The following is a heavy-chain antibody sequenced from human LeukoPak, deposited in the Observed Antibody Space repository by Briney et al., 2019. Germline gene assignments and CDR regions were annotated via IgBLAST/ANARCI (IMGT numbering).Heavy chain of an antibody. V-gene: IGHV3-21*01. CDR2: ISSSSSYI. CDR1: GFSADSGFSFSSYA. CDR3: ARDGAAAAANFDY. D-gene: IGHD6-13*01. Sequence: PGGSLRLSCAASGFSADSGFSFSSYAMTWVRQAPGKGLEWVSSISSSSSYIYYADSVKGRFTISRDNAKSSLYLQMNSLRAEDTAVYYCARDGAAAAANFDYWGQGTLVTVSS. J-gene: IGHJ4*02.